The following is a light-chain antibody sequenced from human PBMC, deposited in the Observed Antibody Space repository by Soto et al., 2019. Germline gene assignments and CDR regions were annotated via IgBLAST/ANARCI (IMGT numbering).Light chain of an antibody. V-gene: IGKV1-5*01. CDR3: QQYNSYSWT. Sequence: DIQMTQSPSTLYASVVDRVIITCRASQSISSWLAWYQQKPGKAPKLLIYDASSLESGVPSRFSGSGSGTEFTLTISSLQPDDFATYYCQQYNSYSWTFGQGTKVDIK. CDR2: DAS. CDR1: QSISSW. J-gene: IGKJ1*01.